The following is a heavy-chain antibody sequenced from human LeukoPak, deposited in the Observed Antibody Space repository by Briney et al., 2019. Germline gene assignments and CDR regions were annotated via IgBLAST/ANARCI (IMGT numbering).Heavy chain of an antibody. CDR3: ARWYSSGWYIEALVVDY. Sequence: SETLSLTCTVAGGSISSSSYYWGWIRQPPGKGLEWIGSIYYSGSTYYNPSLKSRVTISVDTSKNQFSLKLSSVTAADTAVYYCARWYSSGWYIEALVVDYWGQGTLVTVSS. V-gene: IGHV4-39*07. CDR2: IYYSGST. J-gene: IGHJ4*02. CDR1: GGSISSSSYY. D-gene: IGHD6-19*01.